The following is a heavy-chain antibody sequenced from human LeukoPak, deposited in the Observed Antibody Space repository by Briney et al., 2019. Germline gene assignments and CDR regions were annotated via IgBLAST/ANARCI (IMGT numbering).Heavy chain of an antibody. CDR3: ARPGVQYQLRRYPNYFDY. D-gene: IGHD2-2*01. J-gene: IGHJ4*02. V-gene: IGHV3-7*01. CDR2: IKQDGSEK. Sequence: GGSLRLSCAASGFTFSSYWMSWVRQAPGKGLEWVANIKQDGSEKYYVDSVKGRFTISRDNAKNSLYLQMNSLRAEDTAVYYCARPGVQYQLRRYPNYFDYWGQGTLVTVSS. CDR1: GFTFSSYW.